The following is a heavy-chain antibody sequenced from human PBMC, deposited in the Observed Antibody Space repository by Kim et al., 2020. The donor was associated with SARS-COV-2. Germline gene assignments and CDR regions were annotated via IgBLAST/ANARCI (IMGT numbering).Heavy chain of an antibody. D-gene: IGHD6-13*01. CDR3: ARSIAAAATYYYYYGMDV. Sequence: GGSLRLSCAASGFTFSSYSMNWVRQAPGKGLEWVSYISSSSSTIYYADSVKGRFTISRDNAKNSLYLQMNSLRAEDTAVYYCARSIAAAATYYYYYGMDVWGQGTTVTVSS. V-gene: IGHV3-48*04. CDR1: GFTFSSYS. CDR2: ISSSSSTI. J-gene: IGHJ6*02.